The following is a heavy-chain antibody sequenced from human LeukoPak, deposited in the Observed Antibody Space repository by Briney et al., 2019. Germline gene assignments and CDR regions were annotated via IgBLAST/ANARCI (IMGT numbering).Heavy chain of an antibody. CDR3: AVSQDWYFDL. V-gene: IGHV4-30-2*01. J-gene: IGHJ2*01. Sequence: SQTLSLTCAVSGGSISSGGYSWSWIRQPPGKGLEWIGYIYHSGSTYYNPSLKSRVTISVDRSKNQFSLKLSSVTAADTAVYYRAVSQDWYFDLWGRGTLVTVSS. CDR1: GGSISSGGYS. CDR2: IYHSGST. D-gene: IGHD2-8*01.